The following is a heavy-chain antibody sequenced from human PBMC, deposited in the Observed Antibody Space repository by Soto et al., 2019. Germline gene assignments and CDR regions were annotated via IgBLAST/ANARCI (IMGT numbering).Heavy chain of an antibody. CDR1: GGSISSYY. CDR3: ARINGYQLLLEWFDP. V-gene: IGHV4-59*01. D-gene: IGHD2-2*01. Sequence: SETLSLTCTVSGGSISSYYWSWIRQPPGKGLEWIGYIYYSGSTNYNPSLKSRVTISVDTSKNQFSLRLSSVTAADTAVYYCARINGYQLLLEWFDPWGQGTLVTVSS. CDR2: IYYSGST. J-gene: IGHJ5*02.